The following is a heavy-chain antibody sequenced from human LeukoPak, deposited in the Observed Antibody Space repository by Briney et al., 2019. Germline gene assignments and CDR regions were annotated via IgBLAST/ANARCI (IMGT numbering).Heavy chain of an antibody. J-gene: IGHJ4*02. CDR3: AIYTLDWSYYFDY. D-gene: IGHD3-9*01. V-gene: IGHV1-8*03. Sequence: ASVKVSCKASGYTFTSYDINWVRQATGQGLEWMGWMNPNSGNTGYAQKFQGRVTITRNTSISTAYMELSSLRSEDTAVYYCAIYTLDWSYYFDYWGQGTLVTVSS. CDR2: MNPNSGNT. CDR1: GYTFTSYD.